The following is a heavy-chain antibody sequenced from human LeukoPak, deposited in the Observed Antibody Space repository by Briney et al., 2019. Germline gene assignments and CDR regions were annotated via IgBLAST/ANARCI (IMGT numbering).Heavy chain of an antibody. V-gene: IGHV3-33*01. CDR3: ARDSSGFDAFDI. D-gene: IGHD3-22*01. CDR2: IWYDGSNK. J-gene: IGHJ3*02. Sequence: GGSLRLSCAASGFTFSSYGMHWVRQAPGKGLEWVAVIWYDGSNKYYADSVKGRFTISRDNSKNTLYLQMNSLRAEDTAVYYCARDSSGFDAFDIWGQGTMVTVSS. CDR1: GFTFSSYG.